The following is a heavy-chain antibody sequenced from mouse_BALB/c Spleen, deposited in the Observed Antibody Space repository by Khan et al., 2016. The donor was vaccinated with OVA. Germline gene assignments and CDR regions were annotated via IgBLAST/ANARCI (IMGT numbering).Heavy chain of an antibody. D-gene: IGHD4-1*01. CDR1: GYSITSDYA. CDR2: ISYSGST. J-gene: IGHJ3*01. Sequence: EVELVESGPGLVKPSQSLSLTCTVTGYSITSDYAWNWIRQFPGNKLEWMGYISYSGSTSYNPSLKSRISITRDTSKNQFFLQLNSVTTEDTATYYCAMGRTYWGQGTLVTVSA. CDR3: AMGRTY. V-gene: IGHV3-2*02.